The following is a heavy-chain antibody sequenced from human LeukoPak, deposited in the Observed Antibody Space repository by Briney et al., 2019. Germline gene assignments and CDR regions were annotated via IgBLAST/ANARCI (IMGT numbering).Heavy chain of an antibody. J-gene: IGHJ4*02. Sequence: SETLSLTCAVYGGSFSGYYWSWIRQPPGKGLEWTGEINHSGSTNYNPSLKSRVTISVDTSKNQFSLKLSSVTAADTAVYYCARGIVSSTSVYYFDYWGQGTLVTVSS. CDR1: GGSFSGYY. CDR3: ARGIVSSTSVYYFDY. V-gene: IGHV4-34*01. CDR2: INHSGST. D-gene: IGHD2-2*01.